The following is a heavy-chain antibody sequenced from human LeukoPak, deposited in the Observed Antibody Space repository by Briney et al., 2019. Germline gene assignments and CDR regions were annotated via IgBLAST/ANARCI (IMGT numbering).Heavy chain of an antibody. CDR1: GFTFSSYW. J-gene: IGHJ4*02. V-gene: IGHV3-74*01. Sequence: PGGSLRLSCTASGFTFSSYWMHWVRQAPGKGLVWVSRINSDGSSTSYADSVKGRFTISRDNAKNTLYLQMNSLRAEDTAVYYCARVPRVGSMPFDYWGQGTLVTVSS. D-gene: IGHD2-2*01. CDR2: INSDGSST. CDR3: ARVPRVGSMPFDY.